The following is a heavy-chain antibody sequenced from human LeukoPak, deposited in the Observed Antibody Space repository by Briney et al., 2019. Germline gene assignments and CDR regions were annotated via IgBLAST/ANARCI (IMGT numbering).Heavy chain of an antibody. CDR3: ARDYYYSSGYYLDY. CDR1: GFTFSDYY. CDR2: TRSKANSYTT. J-gene: IGHJ4*02. D-gene: IGHD3-22*01. Sequence: PGGSLRLSCAASGFTFSDYYMDWVRQAPGKGLEWVGRTRSKANSYTTEYAASVKGRFIISRDESKNSLYLQMNSLKTEDTAVYYCARDYYYSSGYYLDYWGQGTLVTVSS. V-gene: IGHV3-72*01.